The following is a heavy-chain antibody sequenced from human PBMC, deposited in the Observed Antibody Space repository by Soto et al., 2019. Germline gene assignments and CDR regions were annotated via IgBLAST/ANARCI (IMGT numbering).Heavy chain of an antibody. V-gene: IGHV4-30-4*01. Sequence: SETLSLTCTVSGGSISRGDYYWNWISQPPGKGLEWIGYIYYSGSTYYNPSLKSRVTISVDTSKNQFSLKLTSVTAADTAVYYCARYGIDAFDIWGQGTMVTVSS. D-gene: IGHD4-17*01. J-gene: IGHJ3*02. CDR1: GGSISRGDYY. CDR3: ARYGIDAFDI. CDR2: IYYSGST.